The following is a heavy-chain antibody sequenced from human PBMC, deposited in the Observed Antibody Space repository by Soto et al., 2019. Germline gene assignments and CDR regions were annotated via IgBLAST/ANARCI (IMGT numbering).Heavy chain of an antibody. CDR3: AHRILRTVFGLVTTTAIYFDF. Sequence: QITLNESGPTVVKPAEPLTLTCTFSGFSLTTSGVGVGWIRQSPGKAPEWLALIYWDDDKRYSASLKSRLTITQDTSKNQVVLTMASVDPADTATYYCAHRILRTVFGLVTTTAIYFDFWGQGTPVVVSS. CDR1: GFSLTTSGVG. D-gene: IGHD3-3*01. V-gene: IGHV2-5*02. CDR2: IYWDDDK. J-gene: IGHJ4*02.